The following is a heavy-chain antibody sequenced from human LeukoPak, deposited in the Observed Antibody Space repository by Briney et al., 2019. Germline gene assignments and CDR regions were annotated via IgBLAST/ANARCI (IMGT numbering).Heavy chain of an antibody. CDR2: INHSGST. CDR1: GGSFSGYY. CDR3: ARDPWQWLVLGAFDI. Sequence: SETLSLTCAVYGGSFSGYYWRWIRQPPGKGLEWIGEINHSGSTNYNPSLKSRVTISVDTSKNQFSLKLSSVTAADTAVYYCARDPWQWLVLGAFDIWGQGTMVTVSS. J-gene: IGHJ3*02. V-gene: IGHV4-34*01. D-gene: IGHD6-19*01.